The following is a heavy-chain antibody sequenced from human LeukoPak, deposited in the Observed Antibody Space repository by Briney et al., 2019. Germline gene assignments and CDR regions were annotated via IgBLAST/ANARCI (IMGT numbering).Heavy chain of an antibody. CDR3: ARRVYGDYGDYFDY. CDR2: IYPGDSDT. D-gene: IGHD4-17*01. J-gene: IGHJ4*02. Sequence: GESLKISCQCSGSSFTNYWSGGVRRLPGKGGGGMGIIYPGDSDTTYSPSFQGQVTISADKSITTAYLQWSSLKASDTAMYYCARRVYGDYGDYFDYWGQGTLVTVSS. V-gene: IGHV5-51*01. CDR1: GSSFTNYW.